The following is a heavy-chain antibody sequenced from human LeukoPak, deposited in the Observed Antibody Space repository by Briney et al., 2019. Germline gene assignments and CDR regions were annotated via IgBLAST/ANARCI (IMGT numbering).Heavy chain of an antibody. Sequence: PGGSLRLSCAASGFTFSNNWMTWVRQAPGKGLEWVASVKKDASEMYYVDSVKGRFTISRDNSKNTLYLQMNSLRAEDTALYYCAKPIVGTLRGFEYWGQGTLVTVSS. D-gene: IGHD1-26*01. CDR2: VKKDASEM. V-gene: IGHV3-7*03. J-gene: IGHJ4*02. CDR3: AKPIVGTLRGFEY. CDR1: GFTFSNNW.